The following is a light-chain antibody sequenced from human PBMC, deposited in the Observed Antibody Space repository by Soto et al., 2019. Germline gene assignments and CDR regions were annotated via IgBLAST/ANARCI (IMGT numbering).Light chain of an antibody. J-gene: IGKJ4*01. V-gene: IGKV3-20*01. Sequence: EVVLTQSPGTLSLPPWERATLSCRASQSVRSSYLAWYQQKPGQAPRLLIYGASSRATGIPDRFSGSGSETDFTLTISRLEPEDSAVYYCQQYGGSPPKLTFGGGTKVEIK. CDR3: QQYGGSPPKLT. CDR1: QSVRSSY. CDR2: GAS.